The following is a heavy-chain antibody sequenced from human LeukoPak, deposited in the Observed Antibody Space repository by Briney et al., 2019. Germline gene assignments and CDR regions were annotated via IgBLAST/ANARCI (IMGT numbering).Heavy chain of an antibody. D-gene: IGHD5-18*01. CDR1: GGSISSGGYY. J-gene: IGHJ4*02. CDR2: IYYSGST. CDR3: ARASGRGYSYGIDY. V-gene: IGHV4-61*08. Sequence: SETLSLTCTVSGGSISSGGYYWSWIRQHPGKGLEWIGYIYYSGSTNYNPSLKSRVTISVDTSKNQFSLKLSSVTAADTAVYYCARASGRGYSYGIDYWGQGTLVTVSS.